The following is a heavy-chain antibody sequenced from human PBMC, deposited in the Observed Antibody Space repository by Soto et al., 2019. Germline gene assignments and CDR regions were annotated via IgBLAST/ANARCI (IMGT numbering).Heavy chain of an antibody. J-gene: IGHJ4*02. CDR3: ATWRSSHWFDY. D-gene: IGHD2-2*01. CDR2: MFYSGGS. V-gene: IGHV4-59*03. CDR1: VASINNYY. Sequence: SETLSLTCTVSVASINNYYGSWVRQPPGKGLEWIGYMFYSGGSNSNPSLKGRVTISVDTSKNQISLKLTSVTAADTAVYYCATWRSSHWFDYWGQGTLVTVSS.